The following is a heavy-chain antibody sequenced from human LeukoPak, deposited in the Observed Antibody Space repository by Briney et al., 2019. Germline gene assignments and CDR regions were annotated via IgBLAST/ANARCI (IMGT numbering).Heavy chain of an antibody. D-gene: IGHD3-22*01. CDR1: RFTFTSYW. CDR2: IKQDGSEK. J-gene: IGHJ4*02. CDR3: ARIQTYYDSSGYSFYIDY. V-gene: IGHV3-7*01. Sequence: GGSLRLSCAASRFTFTSYWMTWVRQAPGKGLEWVANIKQDGSEKYYVDPVKGRFTISRDNAKNSLYLQVNSLRAEDTAVYYCARIQTYYDSSGYSFYIDYWGQGTLVTVSS.